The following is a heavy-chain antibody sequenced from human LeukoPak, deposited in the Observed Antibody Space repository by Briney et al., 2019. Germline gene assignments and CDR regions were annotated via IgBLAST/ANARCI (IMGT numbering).Heavy chain of an antibody. Sequence: PSETLSLTCTVSGDSIGSYYWSWIRQPAGKGLEWIGYIYYSGSTNYNPSLKSRVTISIDTSKNQFSLKLSSVTAADTAVYYCARHGPAAAGPNEYYYYGMDVWGQGTTVTVSS. CDR3: ARHGPAAAGPNEYYYYGMDV. CDR1: GDSIGSYY. J-gene: IGHJ6*02. CDR2: IYYSGST. V-gene: IGHV4-59*08. D-gene: IGHD6-13*01.